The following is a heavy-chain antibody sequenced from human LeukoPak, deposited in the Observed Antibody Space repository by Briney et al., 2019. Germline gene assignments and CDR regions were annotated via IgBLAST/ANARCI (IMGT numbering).Heavy chain of an antibody. J-gene: IGHJ4*02. V-gene: IGHV3-23*01. Sequence: GGSLRLSCAASGFTFSSYAMSWVRQAPGKGLEWVSAISGSGGSTYYADSVKGRFTISRDNSKNTLYLQMNSLRAEDTAIYYCAKDIVLMVYATDYWGQGTLVTVSS. CDR3: AKDIVLMVYATDY. D-gene: IGHD2-8*01. CDR1: GFTFSSYA. CDR2: ISGSGGST.